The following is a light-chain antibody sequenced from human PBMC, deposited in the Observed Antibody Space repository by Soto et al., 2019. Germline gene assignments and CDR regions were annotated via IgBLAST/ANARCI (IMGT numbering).Light chain of an antibody. CDR2: DVS. V-gene: IGLV2-14*01. Sequence: QSALTQPASVSGSPGQSITISCTGTRSDVGGYNYVYWYQQQPGKAPKLMIYDVSNRPSGVSNRFSGSKSGNTASLTISGLQAEDEADYYCSSYSSSSTRVFGGGTQVTVL. J-gene: IGLJ2*01. CDR1: RSDVGGYNY. CDR3: SSYSSSSTRV.